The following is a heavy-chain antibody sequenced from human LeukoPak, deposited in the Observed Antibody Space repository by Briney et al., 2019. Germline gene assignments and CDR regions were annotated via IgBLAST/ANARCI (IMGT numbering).Heavy chain of an antibody. V-gene: IGHV3-23*01. D-gene: IGHD7-27*01. CDR1: GFTFSSYG. Sequence: PGGSLRLSCAASGFTFSSYGMHWVRQAPGKGLEWVSAISGNGGTTYYADSVKGRFTISRDNSKNTLFLQMNTLRAEDTAVYYCAKDRHWGLDYWGQGALVTVSS. CDR3: AKDRHWGLDY. J-gene: IGHJ4*02. CDR2: ISGNGGTT.